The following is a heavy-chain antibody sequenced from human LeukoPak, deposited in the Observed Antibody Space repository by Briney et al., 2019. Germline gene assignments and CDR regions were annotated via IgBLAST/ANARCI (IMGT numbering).Heavy chain of an antibody. CDR2: INTDGTFT. V-gene: IGHV3-74*01. CDR3: ATKQWLAPPPDS. D-gene: IGHD6-19*01. Sequence: GGSLRLSCAAAGLTFSKYWMLWVRQAPGKGLESVSRINTDGTFTAYADSGKGRFTVSRDNADNTMFLQMNSVRDEDTAVYYCATKQWLAPPPDSWGQGTPVTVSS. CDR1: GLTFSKYW. J-gene: IGHJ4*02.